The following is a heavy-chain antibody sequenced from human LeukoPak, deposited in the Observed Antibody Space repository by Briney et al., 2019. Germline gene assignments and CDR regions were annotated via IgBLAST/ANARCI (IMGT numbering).Heavy chain of an antibody. CDR2: INHSGST. CDR3: ARRLGWELLRHFDY. Sequence: PSETLSLTCTVSGGSISSSSYYWGWIRQPPGTGLEWIGEINHSGSTNYNPSLKSRVTISVDSSKNQFSLKLSSVTAADTAVYYCARRLGWELLRHFDYWGQGTLVTVSS. J-gene: IGHJ4*02. D-gene: IGHD1-26*01. CDR1: GGSISSSSYY. V-gene: IGHV4-39*07.